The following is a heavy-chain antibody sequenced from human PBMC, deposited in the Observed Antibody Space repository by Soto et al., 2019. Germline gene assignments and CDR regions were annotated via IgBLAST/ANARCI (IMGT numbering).Heavy chain of an antibody. Sequence: SVKVSCKASGFTFTSSAVQWVRQARGQRLEWIGWIVVGSGNTSYAQKFQERVTITRDMSTSTAYMELSSLRSEDTAVYYCAATYSGYDYPYYYYGMDVWGQGTTVTVSS. J-gene: IGHJ6*02. CDR1: GFTFTSSA. V-gene: IGHV1-58*01. D-gene: IGHD5-12*01. CDR3: AATYSGYDYPYYYYGMDV. CDR2: IVVGSGNT.